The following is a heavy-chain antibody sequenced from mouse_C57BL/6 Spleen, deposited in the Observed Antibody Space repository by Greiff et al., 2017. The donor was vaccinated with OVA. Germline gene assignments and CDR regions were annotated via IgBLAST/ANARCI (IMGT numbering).Heavy chain of an antibody. D-gene: IGHD3-2*02. CDR3: ARADSSGYGGAMDY. J-gene: IGHJ4*01. CDR1: GFTFSDYY. V-gene: IGHV5-16*01. CDR2: INYDGSST. Sequence: EVMLVESEGGLVQPGSSMKLSCTASGFTFSDYYMAWVRQVPEKGLEWVANINYDGSSTYYLDSLKSRFIISRDNAKNILYLQMSSLKSEDTATYYCARADSSGYGGAMDYWGQGTSVTVAS.